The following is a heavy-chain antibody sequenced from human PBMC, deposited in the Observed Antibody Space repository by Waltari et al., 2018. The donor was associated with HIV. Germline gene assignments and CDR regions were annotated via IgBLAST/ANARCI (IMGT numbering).Heavy chain of an antibody. V-gene: IGHV3-33*01. J-gene: IGHJ4*02. D-gene: IGHD3-22*01. CDR1: GFTFSNFA. CDR2: IWYDGDNK. CDR3: ARGGYYYDISGYYHY. Sequence: QVQLVESGGGVVKPGGSLRLSCAASGFTFSNFAMHWVRQAPGKGLEWVAIIWYDGDNKYYADSVKGRFTISRDNSKNTLYLQMNSLRVEDTAVYYCARGGYYYDISGYYHYWGQGTLVTVSS.